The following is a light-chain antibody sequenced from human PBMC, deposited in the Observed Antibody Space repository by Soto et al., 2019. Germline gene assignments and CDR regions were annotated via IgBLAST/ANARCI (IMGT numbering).Light chain of an antibody. Sequence: AIQLTQSPSSLSASIGDRVTITCRASQGIRNDLGWYQQKPGEAPNLLIYGASSLQGGVPSRLSGSGSGADFTLTISSLQPEDSATYYGLQDYSYPFTFGPGTKVEI. CDR2: GAS. V-gene: IGKV1-6*01. CDR1: QGIRND. CDR3: LQDYSYPFT. J-gene: IGKJ3*01.